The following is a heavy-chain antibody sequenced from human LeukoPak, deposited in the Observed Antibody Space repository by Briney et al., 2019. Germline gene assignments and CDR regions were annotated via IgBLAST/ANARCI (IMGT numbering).Heavy chain of an antibody. V-gene: IGHV4-30-4*01. CDR2: INHSGST. CDR1: GGSISSGDYY. CDR3: ASHDFWSGHYDY. D-gene: IGHD3-3*01. J-gene: IGHJ4*02. Sequence: PSQTLSLTCTVSGGSISSGDYYWSWIRQPPGKGLEWIGEINHSGSTNYNPSLKSRVTISVDTSKNQFSLKLSSVTAADTAVYYCASHDFWSGHYDYWGQGTLVTVSS.